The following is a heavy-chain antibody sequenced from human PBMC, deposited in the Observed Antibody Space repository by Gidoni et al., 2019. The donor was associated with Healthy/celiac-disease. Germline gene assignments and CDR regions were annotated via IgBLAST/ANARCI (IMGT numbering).Heavy chain of an antibody. Sequence: QVQLVQSRAEVTRHGASVTVSCQTHGYTFTGYHMHWGRQAPGKGLEWMGWINPNSGGTNYAQKFQGRVTMTRDTSSSTAYMELSRLRSDDTAVYYCARSDTIGFGELWAAFDIWGQGTMVTVSS. J-gene: IGHJ3*02. CDR3: ARSDTIGFGELWAAFDI. CDR1: GYTFTGYH. D-gene: IGHD3-10*01. V-gene: IGHV1-2*02. CDR2: INPNSGGT.